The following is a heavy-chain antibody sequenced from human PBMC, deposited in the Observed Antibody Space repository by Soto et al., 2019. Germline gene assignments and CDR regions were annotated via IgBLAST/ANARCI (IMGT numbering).Heavy chain of an antibody. V-gene: IGHV1-46*01. CDR3: APEGWGSYPSGYFQH. Sequence: QVQLVQSGAEVKKPGASVKVSCKASGYTFTSYYMHWVRQAPGQGLEWMGIINPSGGSTSYAQKFQGRVTMTRETSTSTVYMELSSLRSEDTAVYYCAPEGWGSYPSGYFQHWGQGTLVTVSS. CDR1: GYTFTSYY. J-gene: IGHJ1*01. CDR2: INPSGGST. D-gene: IGHD1-26*01.